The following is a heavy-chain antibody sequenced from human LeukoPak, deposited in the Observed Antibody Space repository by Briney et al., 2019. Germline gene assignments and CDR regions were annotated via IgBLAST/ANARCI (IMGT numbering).Heavy chain of an antibody. V-gene: IGHV3-23*01. Sequence: GGSLRLSCAASGFTFSSYAMSWVRQALGKGLEWVSGISGSGGSTYYADSVKGRFTISRDNSKNTLYLQMNSLRAEDTAVYYCASASRAVAAVRLDYWGQGTLVTVSS. D-gene: IGHD6-19*01. CDR3: ASASRAVAAVRLDY. CDR2: ISGSGGST. J-gene: IGHJ4*02. CDR1: GFTFSSYA.